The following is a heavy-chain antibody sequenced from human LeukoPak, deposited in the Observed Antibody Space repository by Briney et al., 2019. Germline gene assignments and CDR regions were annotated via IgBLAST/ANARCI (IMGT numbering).Heavy chain of an antibody. D-gene: IGHD3-22*01. J-gene: IGHJ1*01. V-gene: IGHV3-74*01. Sequence: PGGSLRLSCAASGFTFSSYWMHWVRQAPGKGLVWVSRIKSDGKTNYADSVKGRFTISRDNAKNTVSLQMNSLRAEDTGVYYCARAPSEIGGYYPEYFRHWGQGTLVTASS. CDR1: GFTFSSYW. CDR2: IKSDGKT. CDR3: ARAPSEIGGYYPEYFRH.